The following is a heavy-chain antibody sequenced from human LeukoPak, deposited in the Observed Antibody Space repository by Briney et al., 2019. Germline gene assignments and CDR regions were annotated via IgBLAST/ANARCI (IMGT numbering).Heavy chain of an antibody. CDR3: ARVGAYCTSTSCFDY. Sequence: ASVKVSCKASGYTFTSYGISWVRQAPGQGLEWMGWISAYNGNTVYAQKFQGRVTMTTDTSTSIAYMDLRSLRSDDTAVYYCARVGAYCTSTSCFDYWGLGTLVTVSS. V-gene: IGHV1-18*01. CDR2: ISAYNGNT. J-gene: IGHJ4*02. CDR1: GYTFTSYG. D-gene: IGHD2-2*01.